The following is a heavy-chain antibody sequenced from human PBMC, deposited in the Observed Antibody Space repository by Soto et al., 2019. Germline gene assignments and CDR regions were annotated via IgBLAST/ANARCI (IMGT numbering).Heavy chain of an antibody. J-gene: IGHJ3*02. Sequence: QVQLVQSGAEVKKPGSSVKVSCKASGGTFSSYAISWVRQAPGQGLEWMGGIIPIFGTANYAQKFQGRVTITADEYTSTAYMELSSLRSEDTAVYYCARGLDQTYYYDSSGYPTIAFDIWGQGTMVTVSS. CDR1: GGTFSSYA. CDR3: ARGLDQTYYYDSSGYPTIAFDI. CDR2: IIPIFGTA. V-gene: IGHV1-69*01. D-gene: IGHD3-22*01.